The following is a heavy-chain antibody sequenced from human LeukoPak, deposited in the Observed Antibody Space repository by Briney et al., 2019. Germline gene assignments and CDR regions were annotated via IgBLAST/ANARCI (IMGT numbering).Heavy chain of an antibody. V-gene: IGHV3-7*02. CDR1: GFTLSSYW. J-gene: IGHJ5*02. CDR2: VNRDGSEK. CDR3: ARALVGGTNWFDP. D-gene: IGHD1-26*01. Sequence: GGSLRLSCAASGFTLSSYWMSWVRQAPGKGLEWVANVNRDGSEKYYVDSVKGRFTISRDNAKNSLYLQMNSLRAEDTSVYYCARALVGGTNWFDPWGQGTLVTVSS.